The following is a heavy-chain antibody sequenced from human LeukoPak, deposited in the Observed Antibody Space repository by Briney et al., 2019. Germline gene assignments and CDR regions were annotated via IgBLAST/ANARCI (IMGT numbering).Heavy chain of an antibody. CDR1: GGSISSGSYY. CDR2: IYTSGST. Sequence: PSQTLSLTCTVSGGSISSGSYYWSWIRQPAGKGLEWIGRIYTSGSTNYNPSLKSRVTISVDTSKNQFSLKLSSVTAADTAVYYCATSSPQLVVVPAAMYYYYYMDVWGKGTTVTVSS. J-gene: IGHJ6*03. D-gene: IGHD2-2*01. V-gene: IGHV4-61*02. CDR3: ATSSPQLVVVPAAMYYYYYMDV.